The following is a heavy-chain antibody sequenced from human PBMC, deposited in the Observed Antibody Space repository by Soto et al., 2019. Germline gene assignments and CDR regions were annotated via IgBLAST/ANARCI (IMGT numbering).Heavy chain of an antibody. J-gene: IGHJ4*02. CDR3: ARESSSWPTDY. CDR1: GFTFSSYS. D-gene: IGHD6-6*01. Sequence: GESLKISCAASGFTFSSYSMNWVRQAPGKGLEWVSSISSSSSYIYYADSVKGRFTISRDNAKNSLYLQMNSLRAEDTAVYYCARESSSWPTDYWGQGTLVTVSS. CDR2: ISSSSSYI. V-gene: IGHV3-21*01.